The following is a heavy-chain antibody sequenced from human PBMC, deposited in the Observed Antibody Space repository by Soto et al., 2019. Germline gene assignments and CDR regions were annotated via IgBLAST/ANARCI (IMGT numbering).Heavy chain of an antibody. CDR1: GGSISSYY. J-gene: IGHJ4*02. D-gene: IGHD1-26*01. Sequence: QVQLQESGPGLVKPSETLSLTCTVSGGSISSYYWSWIRQPPGNGLEWLGYIYYSGRTNYNPSLTSRVTISVDRSKNQFSLKLSSVTAADTAVYYCARRYGGNFDYWGQGTLVTVSS. V-gene: IGHV4-59*01. CDR3: ARRYGGNFDY. CDR2: IYYSGRT.